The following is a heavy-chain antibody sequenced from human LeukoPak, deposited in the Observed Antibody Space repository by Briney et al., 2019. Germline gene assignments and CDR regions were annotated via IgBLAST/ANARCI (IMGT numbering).Heavy chain of an antibody. Sequence: GGSLRLSCAASGFTFSSYWMHWVRQAPGKGLVRVSRINSDGSSTSYADSVKGRFTISRDNAKNTLYLQMNSLRAEDTAVYYCARESESGDAFDIWGQGTMVTVSS. CDR3: ARESESGDAFDI. J-gene: IGHJ3*02. V-gene: IGHV3-74*01. D-gene: IGHD1-26*01. CDR1: GFTFSSYW. CDR2: INSDGSST.